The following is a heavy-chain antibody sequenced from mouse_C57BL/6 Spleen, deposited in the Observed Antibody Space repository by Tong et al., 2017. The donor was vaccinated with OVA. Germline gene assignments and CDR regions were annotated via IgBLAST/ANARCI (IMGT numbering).Heavy chain of an antibody. J-gene: IGHJ4*01. D-gene: IGHD2-1*01. V-gene: IGHV2-9*02. CDR2: IWAGGST. CDR3: DRSYGNSGDYAMDY. CDR1: GFSLTSYG. Sequence: VQLKESGPGLVAPSQSLSITCTVSGFSLTSYGVHWVRQPPGKGLEWLGVIWAGGSTNYNSALMSRLSISQDKSKKKVIVKMNRRQTDETARYYSDRSYGNSGDYAMDYWGQGTSVTVSS.